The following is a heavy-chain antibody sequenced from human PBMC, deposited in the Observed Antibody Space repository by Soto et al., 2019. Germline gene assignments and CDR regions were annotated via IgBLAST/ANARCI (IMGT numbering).Heavy chain of an antibody. CDR1: GFSLSTGGVG. Sequence: QITLKESGPTLVKPTQTLTLTCTFSGFSLSTGGVGVGWIRQPPGKALEWLALIYWDDDKRYSPSLKSRLTITPDTSKNQVVLTMTNLDPVDTATYYCAHSRCGGDCLQSYSSHYYYGVDVWGQGTTVTVSS. D-gene: IGHD2-21*02. J-gene: IGHJ6*02. CDR3: AHSRCGGDCLQSYSSHYYYGVDV. V-gene: IGHV2-5*02. CDR2: IYWDDDK.